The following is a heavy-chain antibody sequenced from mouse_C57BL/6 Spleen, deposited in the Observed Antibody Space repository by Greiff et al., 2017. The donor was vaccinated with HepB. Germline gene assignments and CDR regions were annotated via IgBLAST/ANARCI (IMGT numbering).Heavy chain of an antibody. CDR3: ARRNYGYAMDY. D-gene: IGHD1-1*01. CDR1: GYAFSSSW. Sequence: QVQLQQSGPELVKPGASVKISCKASGYAFSSSWMNWVKQRPGKGLEWIGRIYPGDGDTNYNGKFKGKATLTADKSSSTAYMQLSSLTSEDSAVYCCARRNYGYAMDYWGQGTSVTVSS. CDR2: IYPGDGDT. V-gene: IGHV1-82*01. J-gene: IGHJ4*01.